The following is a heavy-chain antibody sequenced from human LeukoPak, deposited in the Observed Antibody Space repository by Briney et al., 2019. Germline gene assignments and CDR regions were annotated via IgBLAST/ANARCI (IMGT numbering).Heavy chain of an antibody. CDR2: ISYDGSNK. CDR1: GFTFSSYA. Sequence: GGSLRLSCAASGFTFSSYAMHWVRQAPGKGLEWVAVISYDGSNKYYADSVKGRFTISRDNSKNTLYLQMNSLRAEDTAVYYCARPSGSYYPALFDYWGQGTLVTVSS. D-gene: IGHD1-26*01. J-gene: IGHJ4*02. V-gene: IGHV3-30-3*01. CDR3: ARPSGSYYPALFDY.